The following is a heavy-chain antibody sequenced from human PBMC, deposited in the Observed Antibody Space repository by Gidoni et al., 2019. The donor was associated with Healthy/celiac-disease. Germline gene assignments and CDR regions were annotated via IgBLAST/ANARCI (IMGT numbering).Heavy chain of an antibody. CDR3: ARDSHYDSSGYYLVGAFDI. Sequence: EVQLVESGGGLVQPGGSLRLSCAASGFTVSSNYLSWVRQAPGKGLEWVSVIYSGGSTYYADSVKGRFTISRHNSKNTLYLQMNSLRAEDTAVYYCARDSHYDSSGYYLVGAFDIWGQGTMVTVSS. V-gene: IGHV3-53*04. D-gene: IGHD3-22*01. CDR1: GFTVSSNY. J-gene: IGHJ3*02. CDR2: IYSGGST.